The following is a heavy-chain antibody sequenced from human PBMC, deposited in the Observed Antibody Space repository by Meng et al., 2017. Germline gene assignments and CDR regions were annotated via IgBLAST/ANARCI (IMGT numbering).Heavy chain of an antibody. CDR3: ARAREVTTVTTPEAFDI. J-gene: IGHJ3*02. V-gene: IGHV3-21*01. D-gene: IGHD4-17*01. CDR2: ISSSSSYI. CDR1: GFTFSSYS. Sequence: GESLKISCAASGFTFSSYSMNWVRQAPGKGLEWVSSISSSSSYIYYADSVKGRFTISRDNAKNSLYLQMNSLRAEDTAVYYRARAREVTTVTTPEAFDIWGQGTMVTVSS.